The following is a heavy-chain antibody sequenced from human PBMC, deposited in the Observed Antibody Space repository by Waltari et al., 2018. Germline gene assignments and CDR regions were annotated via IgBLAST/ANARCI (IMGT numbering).Heavy chain of an antibody. CDR3: ARDEMHRTTWYHF. V-gene: IGHV3-7*04. CDR2: IKQDGTAK. D-gene: IGHD6-13*01. J-gene: IGHJ4*02. CDR1: GFTFSTYS. Sequence: EVQLVESGGGLVQPGGSLRLSCAVSGFTFSTYSMTWVRQAPGKGLEWVANIKQDGTAKYYVDSVKGRFSISRDNGKNLLYLHMNSLRADDTAVYYCARDEMHRTTWYHFWGQGTQVTVSS.